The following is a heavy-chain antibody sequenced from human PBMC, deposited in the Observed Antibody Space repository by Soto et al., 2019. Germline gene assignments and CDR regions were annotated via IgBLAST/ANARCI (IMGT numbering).Heavy chain of an antibody. D-gene: IGHD5-12*01. J-gene: IGHJ4*02. V-gene: IGHV1-2*02. CDR3: ARHSGYDYVFDY. CDR2: INPNNGDT. CDR1: GYTFTGYY. Sequence: QVQLVQSGAEVKKPGASVKVSCKASGYTFTGYYIHWVRQAPGQGLEWMGWINPNNGDTIYARKLQGRVTMTRDTSTSTAYMEMSSLTFDDTAVYYCARHSGYDYVFDYWCQGTLVTVSS.